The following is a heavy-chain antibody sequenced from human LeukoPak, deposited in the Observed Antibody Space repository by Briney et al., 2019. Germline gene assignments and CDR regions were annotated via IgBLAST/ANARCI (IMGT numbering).Heavy chain of an antibody. CDR3: ARDKGNSYNWFGP. CDR2: ISSSSSYI. J-gene: IGHJ5*02. CDR1: GFTFSSYS. Sequence: SGGSLRLSCAASGFTFSSYSMNWVRQAPGKGLEWVSSISSSSSYIYYADSVKGRFTISRDNAKNSLYLQMNSLRAEDTAVYYCARDKGNSYNWFGPWGQGTLVTVSS. V-gene: IGHV3-21*01.